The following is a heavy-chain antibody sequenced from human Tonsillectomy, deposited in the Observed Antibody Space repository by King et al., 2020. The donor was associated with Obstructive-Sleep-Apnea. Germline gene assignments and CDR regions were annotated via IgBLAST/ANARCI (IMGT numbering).Heavy chain of an antibody. V-gene: IGHV4-39*07. CDR2: SYYSGST. D-gene: IGHD5-18*01. CDR1: GGFISSSSYY. CDR3: ARDPYSYFDY. Sequence: QLQESGPGLVKPSETLSLTCSVSGGFISSSSYYWGWIRQPPGKGLEWIGSSYYSGSTYYNPSLKSRVTISVDTSKNQFSLKVSSVTDADTAVYYCARDPYSYFDYWGQGTLVTVSS. J-gene: IGHJ4*02.